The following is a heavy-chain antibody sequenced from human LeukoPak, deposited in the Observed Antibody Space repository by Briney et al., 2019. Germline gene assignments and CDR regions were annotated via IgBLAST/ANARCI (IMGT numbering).Heavy chain of an antibody. V-gene: IGHV4-59*01. D-gene: IGHD2-21*02. CDR2: IYYSGST. Sequence: SETLSLTCPVSGGSISSYYWSWIRQPPGKGLEWIGYIYYSGSTNYNPSLRSRVTISVDTSKNQFSLKLSSVTAADTAVYYCARHAYCGGDCYSRPRAFDIWGQGTMVTVSS. CDR1: GGSISSYY. CDR3: ARHAYCGGDCYSRPRAFDI. J-gene: IGHJ3*02.